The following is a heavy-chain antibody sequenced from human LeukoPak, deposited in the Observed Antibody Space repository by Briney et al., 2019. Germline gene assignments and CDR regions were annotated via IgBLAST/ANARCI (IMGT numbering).Heavy chain of an antibody. CDR3: ARGRNYGSGSYYNPAIVYYYYYMDV. CDR2: IIPIFGTA. V-gene: IGHV1-69*13. CDR1: GGTFSSYA. J-gene: IGHJ6*03. Sequence: ASVKVSCKASGGTFSSYAISWVRQAPGQGLEWMGGIIPIFGTANYAQKFQGRVTITADESTSTAYMELSSLRSEDTAVYYCARGRNYGSGSYYNPAIVYYYYYMDVWGKGTTVTISS. D-gene: IGHD3-10*01.